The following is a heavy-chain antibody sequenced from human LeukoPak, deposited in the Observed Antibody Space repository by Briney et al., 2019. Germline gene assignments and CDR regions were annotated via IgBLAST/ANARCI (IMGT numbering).Heavy chain of an antibody. D-gene: IGHD1-1*01. CDR2: INPSGGST. V-gene: IGHV1-46*01. Sequence: ASVTVTCKASGYTFTSYYMHWVRQAPGQGLEWMGIINPSGGSTSYAQKFQGRVTMTRDTSTSTVYMELSSLSSEDTGVYYCARAGPLGTGTPNDAFDIWGQGTMVTVSS. CDR3: ARAGPLGTGTPNDAFDI. J-gene: IGHJ3*02. CDR1: GYTFTSYY.